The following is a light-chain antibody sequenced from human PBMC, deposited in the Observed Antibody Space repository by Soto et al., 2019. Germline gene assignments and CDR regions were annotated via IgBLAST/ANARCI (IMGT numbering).Light chain of an antibody. CDR3: LQSAQYPHVT. J-gene: IGKJ2*01. CDR1: QSLVHSDGHTD. CDR2: KIS. V-gene: IGKV2-24*01. Sequence: IVLTQTPDSSSVTLGQPASFSCTSSQSLVHSDGHTDLSWLHQRPGQPPKLLIYKISNRVSGVPDSSSGIGAGTEFTLRISRVEAEDVGIYYCLQSAQYPHVTFGQGTKVEIK.